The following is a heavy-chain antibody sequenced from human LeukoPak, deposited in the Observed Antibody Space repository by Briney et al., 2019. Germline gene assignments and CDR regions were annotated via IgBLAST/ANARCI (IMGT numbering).Heavy chain of an antibody. CDR1: GFTFRDYY. Sequence: GGSLRLSCAASGFTFRDYYMSWIRQAPGKGLEWVSYISSSDTTYYADSVKGRFTISRDNAKNSVFLQMNSLRAEDTAVYYCARGLYGDYVGVNNWFDPWGQGTLITVSS. V-gene: IGHV3-11*04. D-gene: IGHD4-17*01. CDR2: ISSSDTT. CDR3: ARGLYGDYVGVNNWFDP. J-gene: IGHJ5*02.